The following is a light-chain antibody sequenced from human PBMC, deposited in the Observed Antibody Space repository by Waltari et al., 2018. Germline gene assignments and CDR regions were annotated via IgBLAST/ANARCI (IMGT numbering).Light chain of an antibody. Sequence: NFVLTQPHSVSESPGKTVTISCFLTRGSIADNYVHWYQQRPGSSPTTVIYEDDQRPSGVPDRFSGSVDSSSNSASLTISGLKTEDEADYYCQSYNDSRRVFGGGTKLTVL. CDR3: QSYNDSRRV. CDR1: RGSIADNY. V-gene: IGLV6-57*01. J-gene: IGLJ3*02. CDR2: EDD.